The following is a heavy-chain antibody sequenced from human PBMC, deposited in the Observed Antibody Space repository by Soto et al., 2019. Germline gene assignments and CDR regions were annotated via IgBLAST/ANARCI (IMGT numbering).Heavy chain of an antibody. CDR1: GGTFSSYA. J-gene: IGHJ6*02. Sequence: SVKVSCKASGGTFSSYAISWVRQAPGQGLEWMGGIIPIFGTANYAQKFQGRVTITADESTSTAYMELSSLRSEDTAVYYCARAHANLIAARLNYYYGMDVWGQGATVTVSS. CDR2: IIPIFGTA. D-gene: IGHD6-6*01. V-gene: IGHV1-69*13. CDR3: ARAHANLIAARLNYYYGMDV.